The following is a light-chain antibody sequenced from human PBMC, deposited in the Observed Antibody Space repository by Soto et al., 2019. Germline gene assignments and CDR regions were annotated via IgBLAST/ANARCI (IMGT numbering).Light chain of an antibody. CDR3: SSYGGSTTLWV. CDR2: GVT. Sequence: QSALTQPASVSGSPGQSNTIACTGTSSDVGAYNYVSWYQQHPGRAPKLVIYGVTNRPSGISHRFSGSKSGNTASLTISGLQTEDEGDYYCSSYGGSTTLWVFGGGTKLTVL. CDR1: SSDVGAYNY. V-gene: IGLV2-14*01. J-gene: IGLJ3*02.